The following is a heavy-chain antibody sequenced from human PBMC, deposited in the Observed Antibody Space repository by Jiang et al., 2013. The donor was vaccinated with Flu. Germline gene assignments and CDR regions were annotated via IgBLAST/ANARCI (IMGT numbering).Heavy chain of an antibody. V-gene: IGHV3-72*01. CDR3: VRGYCSGGGCYSGDY. CDR1: GFTFSDHH. Sequence: VQLLESGGGLFQPGGSLRLSCAASGFTFSDHHMDWVRQAPGKGLEWVGRTRNKAKSYTTEYAASVKGRFTISRDDSKKSLYLQMNSLKTEDTAVYYCVRGYCSGGGCYSGDYWGQGTLVTVSS. CDR2: TRNKAKSYTT. J-gene: IGHJ4*02. D-gene: IGHD2-15*01.